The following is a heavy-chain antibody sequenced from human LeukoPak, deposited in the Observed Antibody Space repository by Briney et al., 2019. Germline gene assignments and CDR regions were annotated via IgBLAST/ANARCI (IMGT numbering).Heavy chain of an antibody. V-gene: IGHV3-7*03. Sequence: GGSLSLSCVVSGFTFSEYWMTWVRQAPGKGLEWVANIKEDGGQKHYVDSVKGRFTIFRDNAKNTLYLQMDSLRAEDTAVYYCARSGDKNVMGGQGTLVTVSS. D-gene: IGHD3-10*01. CDR2: IKEDGGQK. CDR1: GFTFSEYW. J-gene: IGHJ4*02. CDR3: ARSGDKNVM.